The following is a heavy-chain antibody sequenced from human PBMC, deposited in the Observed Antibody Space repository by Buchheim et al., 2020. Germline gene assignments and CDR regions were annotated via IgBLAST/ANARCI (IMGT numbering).Heavy chain of an antibody. CDR3: AREVYGSGSYLFDY. CDR2: ISSSSSTI. Sequence: DVQLVESGGGLVQPGGSLRLSCAASGFTFSSYSMNWVRQAPGKGLEWVSYISSSSSTIYYADSVKGRFTISRDNSKNTLYLQMNSLRAEDTAVYYCAREVYGSGSYLFDYWGQGTL. V-gene: IGHV3-48*01. D-gene: IGHD3-10*01. J-gene: IGHJ4*02. CDR1: GFTFSSYS.